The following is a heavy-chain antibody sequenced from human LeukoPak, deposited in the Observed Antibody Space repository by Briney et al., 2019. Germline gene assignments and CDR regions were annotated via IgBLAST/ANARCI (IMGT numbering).Heavy chain of an antibody. J-gene: IGHJ4*02. Sequence: GGSLRLSCAASGFTFSSASMNWVRQAPGKGRERVSYISSSISTIYYACSVKGRVTISRDNANNSLYLQIYRVRDEDTAVYYCARERSPSSRWYFTSLGYYFDYWGQGTLVTVSS. CDR2: ISSSISTI. CDR3: ARERSPSSRWYFTSLGYYFDY. V-gene: IGHV3-48*02. D-gene: IGHD6-19*01. CDR1: GFTFSSAS.